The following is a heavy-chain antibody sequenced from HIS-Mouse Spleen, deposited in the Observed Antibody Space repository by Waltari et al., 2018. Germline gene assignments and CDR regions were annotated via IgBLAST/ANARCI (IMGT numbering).Heavy chain of an antibody. D-gene: IGHD6-13*01. V-gene: IGHV4-39*07. J-gene: IGHJ2*01. Sequence: QLQLQESGPGLVKPSETLSLTCTVSGGPISSSSYYWGWLRQPPGKGLEWIVSIYYSGSTYYNPSLKSRVTISVDTSKNQFSLKLSSVTAADTAVYYCAREIPYSSSWYDWYFDLWGRGTLVTVSS. CDR2: IYYSGST. CDR3: AREIPYSSSWYDWYFDL. CDR1: GGPISSSSYY.